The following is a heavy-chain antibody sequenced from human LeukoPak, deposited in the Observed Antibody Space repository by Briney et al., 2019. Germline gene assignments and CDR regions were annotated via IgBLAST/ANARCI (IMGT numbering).Heavy chain of an antibody. Sequence: SGTLSLTCAVSGGSISSTNWWSWVRPSPGKGLEWIGEIYHSGSTNYKPSLRSRVTISVDKSENQFSLNLSSVTAADTAVYYCVANGWYALDIWGQGTMVTVSS. D-gene: IGHD6-19*01. J-gene: IGHJ3*02. CDR2: IYHSGST. CDR3: VANGWYALDI. V-gene: IGHV4-4*02. CDR1: GGSISSTNW.